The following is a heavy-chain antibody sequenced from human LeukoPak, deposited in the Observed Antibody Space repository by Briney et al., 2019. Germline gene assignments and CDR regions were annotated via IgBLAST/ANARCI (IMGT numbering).Heavy chain of an antibody. CDR3: ANRGYVTYYFDC. CDR2: ISGSGGTT. D-gene: IGHD5-18*01. J-gene: IGHJ4*02. CDR1: GGSFSGYY. V-gene: IGHV3-23*01. Sequence: ETLSLTCAVYGGSFSGYYWSWIRQPPGKGLEWVSVISGSGGTTYYADSVKGRFTISRDNSKNTLYLQMNSLRAEDTAVYYCANRGYVTYYFDCWGQGTLVTVSS.